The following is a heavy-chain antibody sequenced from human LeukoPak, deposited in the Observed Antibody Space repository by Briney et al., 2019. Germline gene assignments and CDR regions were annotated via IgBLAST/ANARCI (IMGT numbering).Heavy chain of an antibody. V-gene: IGHV3-30*01. CDR3: ARAYDVGAPTLDY. CDR1: GFTFSSYA. Sequence: GGSLRLSCAASGFTFSSYAMHWVRQAPGKGLECVAVISYDGSNKYYADSVKGRFTISRDNSKNTLYLQMNSLRAEDTAVYYCARAYDVGAPTLDYWGQGALVTVSS. J-gene: IGHJ4*02. D-gene: IGHD1-26*01. CDR2: ISYDGSNK.